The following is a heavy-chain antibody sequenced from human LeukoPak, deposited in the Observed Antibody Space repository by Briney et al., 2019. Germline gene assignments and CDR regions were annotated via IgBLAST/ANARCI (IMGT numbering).Heavy chain of an antibody. J-gene: IGHJ4*02. Sequence: PGGSLRLSCAASGFTFSSYAMSWVRQAPGKGLEWVSSISGSGGNTYYADSVKGRFTISRDNSKNTLYLQMNSLRAEDTAVYYCAKSGEPMDDYWGQGTLVTVSS. V-gene: IGHV3-23*01. CDR3: AKSGEPMDDY. CDR1: GFTFSSYA. CDR2: ISGSGGNT. D-gene: IGHD1-14*01.